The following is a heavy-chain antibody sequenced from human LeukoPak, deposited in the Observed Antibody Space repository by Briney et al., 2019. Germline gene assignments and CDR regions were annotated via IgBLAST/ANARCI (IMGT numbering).Heavy chain of an antibody. J-gene: IGHJ4*02. Sequence: GGSLRLSCAASGFTFSSYAMTWVRQAPGKGLEWVSGITSSGASVYYAASVEGRFTVSRDNSENTLYLQINNLRAEDTGTYYCVRDEDLYSPTWYLFEDWGQGTLVIVSS. D-gene: IGHD5-12*01. V-gene: IGHV3-23*01. CDR2: ITSSGASV. CDR1: GFTFSSYA. CDR3: VRDEDLYSPTWYLFED.